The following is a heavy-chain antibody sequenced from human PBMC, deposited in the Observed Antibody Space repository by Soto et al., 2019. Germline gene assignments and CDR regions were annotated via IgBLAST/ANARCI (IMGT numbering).Heavy chain of an antibody. Sequence: SVKVSCKASGGTFSSYATSWVRQAPGQGLEWMGGIIPIFGTANYAQKFQGRVTITADESTSTAYMELSSLRSEDTAVYYCARPVGSSSWYSPYFDYWGQGTLVTVSS. D-gene: IGHD6-13*01. CDR1: GGTFSSYA. CDR2: IIPIFGTA. V-gene: IGHV1-69*13. J-gene: IGHJ4*02. CDR3: ARPVGSSSWYSPYFDY.